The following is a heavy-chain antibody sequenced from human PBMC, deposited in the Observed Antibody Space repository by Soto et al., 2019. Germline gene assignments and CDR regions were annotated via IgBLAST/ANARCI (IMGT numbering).Heavy chain of an antibody. V-gene: IGHV4-34*12. CDR3: ARSPKSSDFPYYFDF. CDR1: ARSFSGYD. CDR2: VIHTGRT. J-gene: IGHJ4*02. Sequence: LDTMSLTWTFYARSFSGYDWSWLRQPPGKGLEWIGEVIHTGRTNYNPSLKGRVTISVDTSKNQFSLNLSSVTATDTAVYYCARSPKSSDFPYYFDFWGQGTQVTVS. D-gene: IGHD2-21*02.